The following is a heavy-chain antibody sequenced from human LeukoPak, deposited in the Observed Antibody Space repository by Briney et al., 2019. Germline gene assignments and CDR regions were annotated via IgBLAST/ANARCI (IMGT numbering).Heavy chain of an antibody. Sequence: SETLSLTCTVSGVSFSSYYWTWIRQPAGKGLEWIGRIYSSGNTNYNPSLESRVTMSIDTSKNQFSLKLTSVTAADTAVYYCARGLAAAGTGGFDPWGQGTLVTVSS. CDR1: GVSFSSYY. CDR2: IYSSGNT. V-gene: IGHV4-4*07. D-gene: IGHD6-13*01. J-gene: IGHJ5*02. CDR3: ARGLAAAGTGGFDP.